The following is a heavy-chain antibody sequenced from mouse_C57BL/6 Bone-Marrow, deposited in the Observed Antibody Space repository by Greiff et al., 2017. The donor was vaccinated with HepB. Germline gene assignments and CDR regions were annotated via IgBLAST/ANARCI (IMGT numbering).Heavy chain of an antibody. CDR2: INPNNGGT. CDR3: ARWYGNYHAWFAY. V-gene: IGHV1-26*01. CDR1: GYTFTDYY. J-gene: IGHJ3*01. Sequence: VQLKQSGPELVKPGASVKISCKASGYTFTDYYMNWVKQSHGKSLEWIGDINPNNGGTSYNQKFKGKATLTVDKSSSTAYMELRSLTSEDSAVYYCARWYGNYHAWFAYWGQGTLVTVSA. D-gene: IGHD2-10*02.